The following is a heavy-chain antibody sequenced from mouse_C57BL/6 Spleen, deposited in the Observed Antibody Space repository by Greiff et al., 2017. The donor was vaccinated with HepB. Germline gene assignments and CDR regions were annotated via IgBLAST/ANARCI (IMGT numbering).Heavy chain of an antibody. J-gene: IGHJ4*01. Sequence: VQLQQSGAELVKPGASVKISCKASGYAFSSYWMNWVKQRPGKGLEWIGQIYPGDGDTNYNGKFKGKATLTADTSSSTAYMQLSSLTSEDSAVYFCARSDGYYVRYYAMDYWGQGTSVTVSS. CDR2: IYPGDGDT. V-gene: IGHV1-80*01. D-gene: IGHD2-3*01. CDR1: GYAFSSYW. CDR3: ARSDGYYVRYYAMDY.